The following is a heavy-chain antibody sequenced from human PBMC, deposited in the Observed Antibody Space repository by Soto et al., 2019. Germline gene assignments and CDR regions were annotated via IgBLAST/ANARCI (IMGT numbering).Heavy chain of an antibody. Sequence: GGSLRLSCAASGFTFSSYSMNWVRQAPGKGLEWVSSISSSSSYIYYADSVKGRFTISRDNAKNSLYLQMNSLRAEDTAVYYCARDLDPGYSGYDNIDYWGQGTLVTVSS. V-gene: IGHV3-21*01. J-gene: IGHJ4*02. CDR1: GFTFSSYS. CDR2: ISSSSSYI. D-gene: IGHD5-12*01. CDR3: ARDLDPGYSGYDNIDY.